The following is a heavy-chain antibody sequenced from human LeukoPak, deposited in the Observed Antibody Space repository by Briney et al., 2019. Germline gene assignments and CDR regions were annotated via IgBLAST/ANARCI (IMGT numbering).Heavy chain of an antibody. CDR3: AVVVPAATLDY. CDR1: GFTFSSYS. V-gene: IGHV3-21*01. D-gene: IGHD2-2*01. CDR2: ISSSSSYI. J-gene: IGHJ4*02. Sequence: GGSLRLSCAASGFTFSSYSMNWVCQAPGKGLEWVSSISSSSSYIYYADSVKGRFTISRDNAKNSLYLQMNSLRAEDTAVYYCAVVVPAATLDYWGQGTLVTVSS.